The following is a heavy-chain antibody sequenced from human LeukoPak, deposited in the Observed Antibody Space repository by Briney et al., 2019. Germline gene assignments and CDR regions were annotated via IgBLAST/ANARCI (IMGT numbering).Heavy chain of an antibody. CDR1: GFTFSSYS. V-gene: IGHV3-21*01. Sequence: KPGGSLRLSCAASGFTFSSYSMNWVRQAPGKGLEWVSSISSSSSSYIYYADSVKGRFTISRDNAKNSLYLQMNSLRAEDTAVYYCARVFGVYDFWSGPSYYYYMDVWGKGTTVTVSS. CDR2: ISSSSSSYI. J-gene: IGHJ6*03. CDR3: ARVFGVYDFWSGPSYYYYMDV. D-gene: IGHD3-3*01.